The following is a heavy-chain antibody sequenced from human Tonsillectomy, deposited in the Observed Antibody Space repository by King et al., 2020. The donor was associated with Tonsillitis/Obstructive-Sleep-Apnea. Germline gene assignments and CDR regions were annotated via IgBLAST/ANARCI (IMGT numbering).Heavy chain of an antibody. D-gene: IGHD4-17*01. CDR1: GYSFTTYW. Sequence: VQLVQSGAEVKKPGASLRISCKGSGYSFTTYWISWVRQMPGKGLEWMGRIDPSDSYTNYSPSFQGHVTISADKSISTASLQWSSLKASDTAMYYCVRHDYGDYPQFDPWGQGTLVTVSS. CDR3: VRHDYGDYPQFDP. J-gene: IGHJ5*02. V-gene: IGHV5-10-1*01. CDR2: IDPSDSYT.